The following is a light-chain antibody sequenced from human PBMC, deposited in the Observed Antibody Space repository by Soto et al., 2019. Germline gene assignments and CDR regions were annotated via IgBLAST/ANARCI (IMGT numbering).Light chain of an antibody. CDR2: EVT. Sequence: QSVLTQPPSASGSPGQSVTISCTGTSSDIGGYDHVSWYRQDPGKAPKVMIYEVTKRPSGVPDRFSGSKAGNTASLTVFGLQAEDEANYYCGSFAGPVWVFGGGTKLTV. V-gene: IGLV2-8*01. CDR3: GSFAGPVWV. CDR1: SSDIGGYDH. J-gene: IGLJ3*02.